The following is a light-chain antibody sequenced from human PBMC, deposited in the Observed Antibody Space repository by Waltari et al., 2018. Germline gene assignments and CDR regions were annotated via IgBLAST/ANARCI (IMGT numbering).Light chain of an antibody. Sequence: EIVLTQSPDTLSFSPGDSATLSCRASQSISKYLAWYQQKPGQAPRLLIYHASSRSTGIPDRFSGSGFGTDFSLTISRLEPEDFAVYYCQHYVSLPATFGQGTKLEIK. V-gene: IGKV3-20*01. J-gene: IGKJ1*01. CDR2: HAS. CDR1: QSISKY. CDR3: QHYVSLPAT.